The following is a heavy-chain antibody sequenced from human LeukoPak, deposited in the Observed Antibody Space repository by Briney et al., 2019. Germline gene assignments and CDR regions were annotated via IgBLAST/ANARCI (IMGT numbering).Heavy chain of an antibody. J-gene: IGHJ4*02. CDR2: VSISGGSS. CDR1: GFNFNYYA. V-gene: IGHV3-23*01. D-gene: IGHD6-19*01. CDR3: AKGVGGSSGWYYFDY. Sequence: GGSLRLSCAASGFNFNYYAMSWVRQASGKGLEWVSTVSISGGSSYFADSVKGRFTISRDNSNKILYLQMHSLRAEDTAVYYCAKGVGGSSGWYYFDYWGQGALVTVSS.